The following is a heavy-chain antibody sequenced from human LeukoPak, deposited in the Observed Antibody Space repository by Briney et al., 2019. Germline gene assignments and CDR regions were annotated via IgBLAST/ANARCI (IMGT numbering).Heavy chain of an antibody. Sequence: ASVKVSCKASGYTFTSYGISWVRQAPGQGLEWMGRINPNSGGTNYAQKFQGRVTTTRDTSISTAYMELSRLRSDDTAVYYCARHYYDILTGYSDYWGQGTLVTVSS. CDR2: INPNSGGT. CDR1: GYTFTSYG. J-gene: IGHJ4*02. D-gene: IGHD3-9*01. V-gene: IGHV1-2*06. CDR3: ARHYYDILTGYSDY.